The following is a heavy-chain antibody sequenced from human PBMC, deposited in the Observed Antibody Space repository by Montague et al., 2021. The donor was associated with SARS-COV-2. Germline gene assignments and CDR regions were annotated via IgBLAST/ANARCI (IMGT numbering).Heavy chain of an antibody. D-gene: IGHD3-9*01. Sequence: SLRLSCAASGFTFSSYWMSWVRQAPGKGLEWVANIKQDGREKYYVDSVKGRFTISRDNAKNSLYLQMNSLRAEDTAVYYCARRRLQFFDRSGAFDIWGQGTMVTVSS. V-gene: IGHV3-7*01. CDR1: GFTFSSYW. CDR2: IKQDGREK. J-gene: IGHJ3*02. CDR3: ARRRLQFFDRSGAFDI.